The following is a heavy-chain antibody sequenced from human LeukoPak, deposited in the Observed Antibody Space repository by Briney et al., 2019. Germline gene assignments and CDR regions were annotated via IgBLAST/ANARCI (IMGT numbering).Heavy chain of an antibody. V-gene: IGHV4-39*07. J-gene: IGHJ4*02. Sequence: SETLSLTCTVSGGSISSSSYYWGWIRQPPGKGLEWIGSIYYSGSTYYNPSLKSRVTISVDTSKNQFSLKLSSVTAADTAVYYCAREGPYSGSYSYWGQGTLVTVSS. CDR3: AREGPYSGSYSY. CDR2: IYYSGST. CDR1: GGSISSSSYY. D-gene: IGHD1-26*01.